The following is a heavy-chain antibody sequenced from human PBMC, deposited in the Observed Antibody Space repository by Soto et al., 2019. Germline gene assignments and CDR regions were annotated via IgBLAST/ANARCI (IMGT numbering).Heavy chain of an antibody. CDR3: ARTYSSSWYGFREYYFDY. CDR1: GYTFTSYG. D-gene: IGHD6-13*01. J-gene: IGHJ4*02. Sequence: GASVKVSCKASGYTFTSYGISWVRQDTGQGLEWMGWISAYNGNTNYAQKLQGRVTMTTDTSTSTAYMELRSLRSDDTAVYYCARTYSSSWYGFREYYFDYWGQGTLVTVSS. V-gene: IGHV1-18*01. CDR2: ISAYNGNT.